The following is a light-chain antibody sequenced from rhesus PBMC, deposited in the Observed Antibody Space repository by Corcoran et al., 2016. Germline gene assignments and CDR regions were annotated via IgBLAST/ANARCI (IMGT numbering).Light chain of an antibody. CDR3: MQPLRSPWT. J-gene: IGKJ1*01. Sequence: DIVMIQTPLSLPVSLGEPASISCRSSQSLADRDGKTFLFWYLQKPGQSPQLLMYLVSERASGVPDRLSGSGSGTEFTLKISRVEAEDVGVYYCMQPLRSPWTFGQGTKVEIK. CDR2: LVS. V-gene: IGKV2-82*02. CDR1: QSLADRDGKTF.